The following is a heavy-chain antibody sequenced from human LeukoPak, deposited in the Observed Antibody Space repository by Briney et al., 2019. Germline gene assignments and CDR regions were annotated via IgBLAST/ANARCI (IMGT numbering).Heavy chain of an antibody. CDR3: ARAGGYYGSGSYYTPREDYYYYMDV. V-gene: IGHV1-46*01. D-gene: IGHD3-10*01. CDR2: VNPSGDST. J-gene: IGHJ6*03. Sequence: ASVKVSCKASGYTFSNYNIHWLRQAPGQGLEWMGIVNPSGDSTNYAQNFQGRVTMTGDTSTSTVYMELSSLRSEDTAVYYCARAGGYYGSGSYYTPREDYYYYMDVWGKGTTVTVSS. CDR1: GYTFSNYN.